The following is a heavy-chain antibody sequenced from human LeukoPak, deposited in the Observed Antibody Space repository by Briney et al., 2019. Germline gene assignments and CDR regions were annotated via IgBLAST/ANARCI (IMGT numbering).Heavy chain of an antibody. Sequence: SETLSLTCAVYGGSFRGYYWSWIRQPPGKGLEWIGEINHSGRTNYNPSLKSRVTISVDTSKNQFSLKLSSVTAADTAVYYCAKNRTSWYYDYWGQGTLVTVSS. V-gene: IGHV4-34*01. J-gene: IGHJ4*02. CDR1: GGSFRGYY. CDR2: INHSGRT. CDR3: AKNRTSWYYDY. D-gene: IGHD2-2*01.